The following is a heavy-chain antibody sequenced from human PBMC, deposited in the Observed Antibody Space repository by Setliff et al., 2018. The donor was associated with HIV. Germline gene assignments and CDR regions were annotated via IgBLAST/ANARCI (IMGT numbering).Heavy chain of an antibody. CDR1: GYSISNGYY. V-gene: IGHV4-38-2*02. J-gene: IGHJ4*02. D-gene: IGHD2-2*01. CDR2: IYQTGSI. CDR3: ARDPGDIVVVPAAPYYFDY. Sequence: SETLSLTCSVSGYSISNGYYWGWFRQSPGKGLEWIATIYQTGSIYYNPSLQNRVTLLLEMSKNQFSLKLSSASAADTAVYYCARDPGDIVVVPAAPYYFDYWGQGTLVTVSS.